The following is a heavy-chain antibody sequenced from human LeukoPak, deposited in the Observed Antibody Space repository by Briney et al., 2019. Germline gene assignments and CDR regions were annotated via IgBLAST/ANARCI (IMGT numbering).Heavy chain of an antibody. J-gene: IGHJ4*02. D-gene: IGHD3-22*01. V-gene: IGHV1-69*06. CDR2: IIPIFDTA. CDR3: VRDYDISGPQKNYFDF. CDR1: GGTFSSYA. Sequence: ASVKVSCKASGGTFSSYAVSWARQAPGRGLEWMGRIIPIFDTADYTQSFQGRVTFTADKSTGTAFMDLTSLRSEDTATYYCVRDYDISGPQKNYFDFWGQGTLVTVSP.